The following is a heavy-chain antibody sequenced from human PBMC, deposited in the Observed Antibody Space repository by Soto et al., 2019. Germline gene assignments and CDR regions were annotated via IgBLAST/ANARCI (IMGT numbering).Heavy chain of an antibody. Sequence: PGGSLRLSCAASGFTFDDYAMHWVRQAPGKGLEWVSLISWDGGSTYYADSVKGRFTISRDNSKNSLYLQMNSLRAEDTALYYCAKDMTSSGYGPALDYWGQGTLVTVSS. D-gene: IGHD3-22*01. CDR1: GFTFDDYA. V-gene: IGHV3-43D*04. J-gene: IGHJ4*02. CDR3: AKDMTSSGYGPALDY. CDR2: ISWDGGST.